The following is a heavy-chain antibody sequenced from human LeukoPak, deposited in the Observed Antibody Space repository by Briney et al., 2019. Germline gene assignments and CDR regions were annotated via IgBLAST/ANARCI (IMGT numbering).Heavy chain of an antibody. V-gene: IGHV3-21*01. CDR3: ARAGNYDYVWGSYRPYYFDY. CDR2: ISSSSSYI. D-gene: IGHD3-16*02. CDR1: GFTFSSYS. J-gene: IGHJ4*02. Sequence: GGSLRLSCAASGFTFSSYSMNWVRQAPGKGLEWVSSISSSSSYIYYADSVKDRFTISRDNAKNSLYLQMNSLRAEDTAVYYCARAGNYDYVWGSYRPYYFDYWGQGTLVTVSS.